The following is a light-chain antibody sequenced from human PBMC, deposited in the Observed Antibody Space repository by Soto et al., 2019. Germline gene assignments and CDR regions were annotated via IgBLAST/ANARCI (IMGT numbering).Light chain of an antibody. J-gene: IGLJ1*01. CDR3: CSYPTSSSRL. Sequence: QSVLTQPASVSGSPGQSITISCTGTSSDVGHYNFVSWYQQHPGNAPKLMIYDVSIRASGVSDRFSGSKSGNTASLTISGLQAEDEADYYCCSYPTSSSRLFGTGTRSPS. CDR2: DVS. V-gene: IGLV2-14*01. CDR1: SSDVGHYNF.